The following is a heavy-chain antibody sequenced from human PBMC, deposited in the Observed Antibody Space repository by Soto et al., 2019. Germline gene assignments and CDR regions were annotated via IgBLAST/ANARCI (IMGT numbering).Heavy chain of an antibody. CDR3: ARGGIAVAGISY. J-gene: IGHJ4*02. CDR1: GYTFTSYA. CDR2: INAGNGNT. Sequence: QVQLVQSGAEEKKPGASVKVSCKASGYTFTSYAMHWVRQAPGQRLEWMGWINAGNGNTKYSQKFQGRVTITRYTSASTAYMELSSLRSEDTAVYYCARGGIAVAGISYWGQGTLVTVSS. D-gene: IGHD6-19*01. V-gene: IGHV1-3*05.